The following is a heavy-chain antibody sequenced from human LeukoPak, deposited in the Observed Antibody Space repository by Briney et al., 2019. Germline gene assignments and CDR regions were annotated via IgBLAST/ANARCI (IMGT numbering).Heavy chain of an antibody. CDR1: GCTFSSYG. J-gene: IGHJ4*02. Sequence: GGSLRLYCAAAGCTFSSYGMQWVCQAPGKGLEWVAVISYDGSNKYYADSVKGRFPISRDNSKNTLYLQMNSLRAEDTAVSYCARDRTDDYDVNLDYWGQGTLVAVSS. CDR3: ARDRTDDYDVNLDY. CDR2: ISYDGSNK. V-gene: IGHV3-30*03. D-gene: IGHD5-12*01.